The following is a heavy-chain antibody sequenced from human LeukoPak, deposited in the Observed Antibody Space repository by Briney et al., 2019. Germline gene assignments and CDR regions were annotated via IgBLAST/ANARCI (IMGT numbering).Heavy chain of an antibody. CDR3: ATSLRYSYGTIDY. J-gene: IGHJ4*02. D-gene: IGHD5-18*01. Sequence: GASVKVSCKASGGTFSSYAISWVRQASGQGLEWMGRIIPTFGTANYAQKFQGRVTITTDESTSTAYMELSSLRSEDTAVYYCATSLRYSYGTIDYWGQGTLVTVSS. CDR2: IIPTFGTA. V-gene: IGHV1-69*05. CDR1: GGTFSSYA.